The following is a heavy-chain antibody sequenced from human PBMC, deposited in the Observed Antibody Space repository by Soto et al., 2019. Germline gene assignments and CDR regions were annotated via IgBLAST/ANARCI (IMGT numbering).Heavy chain of an antibody. CDR3: ASPGRQYCISTSCYGDRYNWFDP. CDR2: ISYDGSNK. D-gene: IGHD2-2*01. J-gene: IGHJ5*02. CDR1: GFTFSSYA. V-gene: IGHV3-30-3*01. Sequence: QVQLVESGGGVVQPGRSLRLSCAASGFTFSSYAMHWVRQAPGKGLEWVAVISYDGSNKYYADSVKGRFTISRDNSKNTLYLQMNSPRAEDTAVYYCASPGRQYCISTSCYGDRYNWFDPWGQGTLVTVSS.